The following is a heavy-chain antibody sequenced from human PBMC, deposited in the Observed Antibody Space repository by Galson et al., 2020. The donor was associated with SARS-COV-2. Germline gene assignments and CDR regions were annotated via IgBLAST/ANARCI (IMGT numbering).Heavy chain of an antibody. V-gene: IGHV3-23*01. CDR2: ISGSGGST. CDR3: AKDRGSSWDVYYYYGMDV. J-gene: IGHJ6*02. D-gene: IGHD6-13*01. CDR1: GFTFSSYA. Sequence: GGSLRLSCAASGFTFSSYAMSWVRQAPGKGLEWVSAISGSGGSTYYADSVKGRFTISRDNSKNTLYLQMNSLRAEDTAVYYCAKDRGSSWDVYYYYGMDVWGQGTTVTVSS.